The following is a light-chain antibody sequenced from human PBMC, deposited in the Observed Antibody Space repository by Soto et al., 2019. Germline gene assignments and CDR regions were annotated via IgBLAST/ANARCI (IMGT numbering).Light chain of an antibody. CDR3: QQVNSYPLT. CDR2: AAS. Sequence: DIPMTQSPSSLSASVGDRDTITCRASQSISSYLNWYQQKPGKAPKLLIYAASTLQSGVPSRFSGSGSGTEFTLTISSLQPEDFATYYCQQVNSYPLTFGGGTKVDIK. J-gene: IGKJ4*01. V-gene: IGKV1-9*01. CDR1: QSISSY.